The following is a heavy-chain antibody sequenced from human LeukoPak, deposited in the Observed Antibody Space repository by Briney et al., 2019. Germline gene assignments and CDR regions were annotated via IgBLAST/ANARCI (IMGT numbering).Heavy chain of an antibody. CDR2: INPSGGST. CDR3: ARALADDCSSTSCFPPSAAAAADY. V-gene: IGHV1-46*01. D-gene: IGHD2-2*01. Sequence: GASVKVSCKASGYTFTSYYMHWVRQAPGQGLEWMGIINPSGGSTSYAQKFQGRVTMTRDTSTSTVYMELSSLRSEDTAVYYCARALADDCSSTSCFPPSAAAAADYWGQGTLVTVSS. J-gene: IGHJ4*02. CDR1: GYTFTSYY.